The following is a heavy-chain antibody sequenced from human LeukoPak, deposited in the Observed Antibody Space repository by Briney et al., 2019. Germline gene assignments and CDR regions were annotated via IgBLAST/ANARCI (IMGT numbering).Heavy chain of an antibody. D-gene: IGHD3-3*01. CDR1: GISLSSSGVG. Sequence: SGPTLVKPTQTLTLTCTLSGISLSSSGVGVGWIRQPPGKALEWLALIYWNDDKRYRPSLKSRLTITKDTSKNQVVLTMTNMDPVDTATYYCAHNFYDSHPFDYWGQGTLVTVSS. J-gene: IGHJ4*02. CDR3: AHNFYDSHPFDY. V-gene: IGHV2-5*01. CDR2: IYWNDDK.